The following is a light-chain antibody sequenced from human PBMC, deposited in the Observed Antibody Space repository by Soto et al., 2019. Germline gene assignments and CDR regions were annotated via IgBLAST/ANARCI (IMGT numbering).Light chain of an antibody. Sequence: QSALTQPASVSGSPGQSSTVSCNGTSSDVGRFNFVSWFQQHPGKVPKLIIYDVVNRPSGVSSRFSGSKSANVASLTISGLQADDDADYYCCSYSSSDSYVFGTGTKVTVL. V-gene: IGLV2-14*03. CDR2: DVV. J-gene: IGLJ1*01. CDR1: SSDVGRFNF. CDR3: CSYSSSDSYV.